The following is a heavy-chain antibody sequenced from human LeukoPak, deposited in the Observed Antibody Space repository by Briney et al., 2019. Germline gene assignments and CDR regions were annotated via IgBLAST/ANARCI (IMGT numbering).Heavy chain of an antibody. Sequence: SETLSLTCTVSGYSISSGYYWGWIRQPPGKGLEWIGEIYHSGSTNYNPSLKSRVTISVDKSKNQFSLKLSSVTAADTAVYYCASAAPRGSSWYPYWGQGTLVTVSS. V-gene: IGHV4-38-2*02. J-gene: IGHJ4*02. D-gene: IGHD6-13*01. CDR1: GYSISSGYY. CDR2: IYHSGST. CDR3: ASAAPRGSSWYPY.